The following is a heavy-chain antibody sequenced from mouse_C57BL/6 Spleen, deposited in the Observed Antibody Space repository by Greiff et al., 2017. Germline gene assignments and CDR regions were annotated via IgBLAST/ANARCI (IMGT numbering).Heavy chain of an antibody. CDR3: ARNPDDYAFGY. D-gene: IGHD2-4*01. Sequence: VQGVESGPGLVQPSQSLSITCTVSGFSLTSYGVHWVRQSPGKGLEWLGVIWSGGSTDCNAAFISRLSISKDNSKSQVCFKMNSLQADDTAIYYCARNPDDYAFGYWGQGTTLTVSS. V-gene: IGHV2-2*01. J-gene: IGHJ2*01. CDR2: IWSGGST. CDR1: GFSLTSYG.